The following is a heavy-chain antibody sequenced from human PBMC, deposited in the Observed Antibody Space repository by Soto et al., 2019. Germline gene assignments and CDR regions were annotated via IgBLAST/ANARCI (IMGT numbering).Heavy chain of an antibody. CDR3: ARALTSITIFGVVIGHYGMDA. J-gene: IGHJ6*02. CDR2: INPNSGGT. D-gene: IGHD3-3*01. V-gene: IGHV1-2*02. CDR1: GYTFTGYY. Sequence: ASVKVSCKASGYTFTGYYMHWVRQAPGQGLEWMGWINPNSGGTNYAQKFQGRVTMTRDTSISTAYMELSRLRSDDTAVYYCARALTSITIFGVVIGHYGMDAWGQGTTVTVSS.